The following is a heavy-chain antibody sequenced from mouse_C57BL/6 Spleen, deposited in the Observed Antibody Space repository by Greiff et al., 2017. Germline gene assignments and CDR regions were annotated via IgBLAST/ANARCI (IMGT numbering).Heavy chain of an antibody. CDR1: GYSFTGYF. CDR2: INPYNGDT. Sequence: EVKLMESGPELVKPGDSVKISCKASGYSFTGYFMNWVMQSHGKSLEWIGRINPYNGDTFYNQKFKGKATLTVDKSSSTAHMELRSLTSEDSAVYYCARSDGSRPFDYWGQGTTLTVSS. D-gene: IGHD2-3*01. V-gene: IGHV1-20*01. J-gene: IGHJ2*01. CDR3: ARSDGSRPFDY.